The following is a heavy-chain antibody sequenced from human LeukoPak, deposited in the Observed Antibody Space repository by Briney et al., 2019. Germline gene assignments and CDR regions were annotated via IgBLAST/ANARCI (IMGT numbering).Heavy chain of an antibody. D-gene: IGHD3-3*01. CDR2: ISGSGGST. CDR1: GFTFSSYA. CDR3: AKPPYYDFWSGFSFDY. J-gene: IGHJ4*01. V-gene: IGHV3-23*01. Sequence: GGSLRLSCAASGFTFSSYAMSWVRQAPGKGLEWVSAISGSGGSTYYADSVKGRFTISRDNSKNTLYLQMNSLRAEGTAVYYCAKPPYYDFWSGFSFDYWGQGTLVTVSS.